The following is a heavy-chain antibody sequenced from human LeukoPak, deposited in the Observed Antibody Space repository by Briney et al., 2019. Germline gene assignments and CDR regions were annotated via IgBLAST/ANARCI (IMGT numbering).Heavy chain of an antibody. Sequence: GGSLRLSRAASGFTFSSYWMSWVRQAPGKGLEWVANIKQDGSEKYYVDSVKGRFTISRDNAKNSLYLQMNSLRAEDTAVYYCARDHLQYYDFWSGNFDYWGQGTLVTASS. CDR1: GFTFSSYW. V-gene: IGHV3-7*01. CDR2: IKQDGSEK. CDR3: ARDHLQYYDFWSGNFDY. J-gene: IGHJ4*02. D-gene: IGHD3-3*01.